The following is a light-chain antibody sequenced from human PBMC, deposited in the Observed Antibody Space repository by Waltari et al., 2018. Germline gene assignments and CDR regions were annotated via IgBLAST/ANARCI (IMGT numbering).Light chain of an antibody. CDR1: QSISNH. CDR3: QHSDAIPIT. CDR2: AAS. V-gene: IGKV1-39*01. J-gene: IGKJ4*01. Sequence: DIQMTQSPSSLSASVGDRVTITCRASQSISNHLNWYQQKPGKVPKLLIYAASTLQSGVPSRCSGSGSGTDFTLTVSSLQPEDFATYFCQHSDAIPITFGGGTKVEIK.